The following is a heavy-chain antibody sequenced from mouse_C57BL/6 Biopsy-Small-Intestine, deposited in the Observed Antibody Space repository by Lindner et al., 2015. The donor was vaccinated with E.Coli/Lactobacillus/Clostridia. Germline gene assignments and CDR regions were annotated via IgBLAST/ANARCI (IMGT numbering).Heavy chain of an antibody. J-gene: IGHJ2*01. CDR2: FNPYYNTT. V-gene: IGHV1-39*01. Sequence: LQESGAELVKPGASVKISCKASGYSFTDYNMNWMKQSHGKSLEWIGNFNPYYNTTTYNQKFMGKATLTVDRSSSTAYMQLNSLTSEDSAVYYCARRWLYYFDYWGQGTTLTVSS. D-gene: IGHD1-1*02. CDR1: GYSFTDYN. CDR3: ARRWLYYFDY.